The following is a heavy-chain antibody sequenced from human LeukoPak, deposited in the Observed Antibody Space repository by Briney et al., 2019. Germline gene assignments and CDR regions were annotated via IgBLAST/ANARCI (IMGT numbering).Heavy chain of an antibody. CDR2: VSYTGST. CDR1: GGSMSNNY. Sequence: SETLSLTCSVSGGSMSNNYWGWIRQPPGRGLEWIGYVSYTGSTSYTPSLKSRVSIFLETPRNQFSLEVSSVIAADTAVYYCARLQSANHDNGYYTGGFYYMDVWGKGTTVTVSS. V-gene: IGHV4-59*08. CDR3: ARLQSANHDNGYYTGGFYYMDV. J-gene: IGHJ6*03. D-gene: IGHD4-17*01.